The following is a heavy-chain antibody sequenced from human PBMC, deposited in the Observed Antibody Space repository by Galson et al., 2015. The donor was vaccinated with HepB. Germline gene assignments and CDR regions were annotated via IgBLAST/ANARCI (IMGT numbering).Heavy chain of an antibody. V-gene: IGHV2-70*04. CDR1: GLSLSSNGVR. Sequence: PALVKPTQTITLTCTISGLSLSSNGVRVSWIRQSPGKAPEWLARIDWDDETLYSKSLKTRLTVSKDTSKNQVVLTMTDMDPVDTATYYCARTAAAGTDDAFDIWGQGTMVTVSS. CDR3: ARTAAAGTDDAFDI. J-gene: IGHJ3*02. CDR2: IDWDDET. D-gene: IGHD6-13*01.